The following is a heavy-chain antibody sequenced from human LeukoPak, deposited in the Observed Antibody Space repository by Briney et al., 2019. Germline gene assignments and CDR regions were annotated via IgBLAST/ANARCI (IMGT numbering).Heavy chain of an antibody. Sequence: GGSLRLSCAASGFTFSNYEMNWVRQGPGKGLEWISYISSSGSTTYYADSVKGRFTISRDNAKNSLYRQMNSLRAEDTALYYCAVYRGKSSRDFDLWGRGTLVTVSS. V-gene: IGHV3-48*03. J-gene: IGHJ2*01. D-gene: IGHD2-8*01. CDR1: GFTFSNYE. CDR3: AVYRGKSSRDFDL. CDR2: ISSSGSTT.